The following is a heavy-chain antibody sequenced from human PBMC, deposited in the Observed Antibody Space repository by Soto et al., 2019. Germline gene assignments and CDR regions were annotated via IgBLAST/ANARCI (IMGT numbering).Heavy chain of an antibody. Sequence: QVQLVQSGAEVKKPGSSVKVSCKASGGTFSSYAISWVRQAPGQGLEWMGGIIPIFGTANYAQKFQGRVTIXXDXSXXTAYMELSSLRSEDTAVYYCARDRAAAGWYYGMDVWGQGTTVTVSS. V-gene: IGHV1-69*12. CDR1: GGTFSSYA. D-gene: IGHD6-13*01. CDR2: IIPIFGTA. CDR3: ARDRAAAGWYYGMDV. J-gene: IGHJ6*02.